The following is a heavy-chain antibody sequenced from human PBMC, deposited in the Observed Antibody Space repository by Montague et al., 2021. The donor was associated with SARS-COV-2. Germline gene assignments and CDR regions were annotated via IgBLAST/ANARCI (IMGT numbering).Heavy chain of an antibody. V-gene: IGHV4-30-2*04. CDR3: TRERDRYYYMDI. Sequence: QSGRTYYNPSLKSRVTISVDTSNNHFSLKLSSVNAADTAMYYCTRERDRYYYMDIWGKGTTITV. CDR2: QSGRT. J-gene: IGHJ6*03.